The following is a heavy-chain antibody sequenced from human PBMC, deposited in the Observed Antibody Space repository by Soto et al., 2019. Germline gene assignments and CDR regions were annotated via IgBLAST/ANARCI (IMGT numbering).Heavy chain of an antibody. CDR2: IYYSGST. CDR3: ARGRWLQLIYFDY. D-gene: IGHD5-12*01. CDR1: GGSISSYY. Sequence: KPSETLSLTCTVSGGSISSYYWSWIRQPPGKGLEWIGCIYYSGSTNYNPSLKSRVTISVDTSKNQFSLNLRSVTAADTAVYYCARGRWLQLIYFDYWGQGTLVTAPQ. J-gene: IGHJ4*02. V-gene: IGHV4-59*01.